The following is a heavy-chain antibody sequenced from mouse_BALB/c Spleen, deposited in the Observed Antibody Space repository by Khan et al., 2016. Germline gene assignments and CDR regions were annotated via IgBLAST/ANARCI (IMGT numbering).Heavy chain of an antibody. Sequence: QVQLKQSGAELVRPGSSVKISCKASGYAFSSYWMNWVKQRPGQGLEWIGQIYPGDGDTNYNAKFKGKATLTADKSSSTAYMQLSSLTSEDSAVYFCSREGYGYDTFAFWGQGTLVTVSA. CDR3: SREGYGYDTFAF. V-gene: IGHV1-80*01. CDR2: IYPGDGDT. J-gene: IGHJ3*01. CDR1: GYAFSSYW. D-gene: IGHD2-2*01.